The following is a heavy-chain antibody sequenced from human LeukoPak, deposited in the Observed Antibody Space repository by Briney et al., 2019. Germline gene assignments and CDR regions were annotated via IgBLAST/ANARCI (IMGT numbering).Heavy chain of an antibody. CDR2: IYSGGST. CDR3: AKNWGGPGY. V-gene: IGHV3-53*01. CDR1: GLTVSSNY. J-gene: IGHJ4*02. D-gene: IGHD7-27*01. Sequence: GGSLRLSCAASGLTVSSNYMSWVCQAPGKGLEWVSIIYSGGSTYYADSVKGRFIISRDNSKNTLYLQMNSLRAEDTAVYYCAKNWGGPGYWGQGTLVTVSS.